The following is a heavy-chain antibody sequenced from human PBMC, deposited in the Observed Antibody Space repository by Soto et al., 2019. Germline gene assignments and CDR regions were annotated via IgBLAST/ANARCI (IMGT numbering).Heavy chain of an antibody. V-gene: IGHV3-74*01. J-gene: IGHJ3*02. CDR1: GFTFSSYW. D-gene: IGHD2-2*01. CDR3: ARDLTVAYCSSTSCRYDAFDI. CDR2: INSDGSST. Sequence: GGSLRLSCAASGFTFSSYWMHWVRQAPEKGLVWVSRINSDGSSTSYADSVKGRFTISRDNAKNTLYLQMNSLRAEDTAVYYCARDLTVAYCSSTSCRYDAFDIWGQGTMVTVSS.